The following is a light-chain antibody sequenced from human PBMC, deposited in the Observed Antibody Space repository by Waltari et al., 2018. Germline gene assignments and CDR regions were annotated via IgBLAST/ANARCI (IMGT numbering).Light chain of an antibody. CDR2: EAS. J-gene: IGLJ1*01. Sequence: QSALTQPASVSGSPGQSITISCTEPSSNVGRYNLVSCYQQHPGKAPKLIMYEASKRPSGVSNRFSGSKSGNTASLTISGLQAEDEADYYCCSYTTTATYVFGTGTEVTVL. CDR3: CSYTTTATYV. CDR1: SSNVGRYNL. V-gene: IGLV2-14*02.